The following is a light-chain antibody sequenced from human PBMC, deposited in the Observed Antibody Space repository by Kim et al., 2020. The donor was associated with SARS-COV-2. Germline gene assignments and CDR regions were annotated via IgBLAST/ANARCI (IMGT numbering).Light chain of an antibody. Sequence: PGRSITISCTATSSIVGSYNLVSWYQQDPGKAPKLVIYEANKRPSGVSNRFSGSQSGNTASLTISGLQAEDAADYYCCSYAGSIPVFGGGTKLTVL. CDR3: CSYAGSIPV. J-gene: IGLJ2*01. CDR1: SSIVGSYNL. CDR2: EAN. V-gene: IGLV2-23*01.